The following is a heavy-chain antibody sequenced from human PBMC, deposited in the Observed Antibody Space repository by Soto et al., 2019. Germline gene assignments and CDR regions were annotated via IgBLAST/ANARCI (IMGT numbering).Heavy chain of an antibody. Sequence: PGRSLRLSCAASGFTFSSYAMSWVRQAPGKGLEWVSAISGSGGSTYYADSVKGRFTISRDNSKNTLYLQMNSLRAEDTAVYYCAKDQDWNYQTNWFDPWGQGTLVTFSS. J-gene: IGHJ5*02. CDR2: ISGSGGST. V-gene: IGHV3-23*01. D-gene: IGHD1-7*01. CDR1: GFTFSSYA. CDR3: AKDQDWNYQTNWFDP.